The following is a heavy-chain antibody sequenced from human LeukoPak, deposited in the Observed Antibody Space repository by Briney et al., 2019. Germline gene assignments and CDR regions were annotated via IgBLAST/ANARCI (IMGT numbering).Heavy chain of an antibody. CDR1: GGSFSGYY. J-gene: IGHJ4*02. D-gene: IGHD1-26*01. V-gene: IGHV4-34*01. CDR2: INHSGST. CDR3: ARGEKIGGATKY. Sequence: PSETLSLTCAVYGGSFSGYYWSWIRQPPGKGLEWIGEINHSGSTNYNPSLKSRVTISVDTSKNQFSLKLISVTAADTAVYYCARGEKIGGATKYSVPGTLVTVSS.